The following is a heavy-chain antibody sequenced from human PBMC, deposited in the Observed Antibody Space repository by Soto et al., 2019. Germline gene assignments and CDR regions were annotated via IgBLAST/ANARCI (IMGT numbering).Heavy chain of an antibody. CDR3: EKVLIAHYYYYGMDV. J-gene: IGHJ6*04. D-gene: IGHD2-21*01. CDR2: ISGSGGST. Sequence: GGSLRLSCAASGFTFSSYAMSWVRQAPGKGLEWVSAISGSGGSTYYADSVKGRFTISRDNSKNTLYLQMNSLRAEDTAVYYCEKVLIAHYYYYGMDVWGKGTTVNVSS. V-gene: IGHV3-23*01. CDR1: GFTFSSYA.